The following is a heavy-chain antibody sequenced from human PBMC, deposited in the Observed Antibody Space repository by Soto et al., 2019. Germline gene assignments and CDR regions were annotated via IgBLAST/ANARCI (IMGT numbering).Heavy chain of an antibody. CDR2: ISAYNGNT. J-gene: IGHJ6*02. Sequence: ASVKVSCKASGYTFTSYGISWVRQAPGQGLEWMGWISAYNGNTNYAQKLQGRVTMTTDTSTSTAYMELRSLRSDDTAVYYCARARVGATTIHYYYGMDVWGQGTTVTVSS. CDR3: ARARVGATTIHYYYGMDV. V-gene: IGHV1-18*04. D-gene: IGHD1-26*01. CDR1: GYTFTSYG.